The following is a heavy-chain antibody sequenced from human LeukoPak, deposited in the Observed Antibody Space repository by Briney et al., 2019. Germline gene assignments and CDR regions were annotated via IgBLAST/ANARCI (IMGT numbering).Heavy chain of an antibody. J-gene: IGHJ1*01. D-gene: IGHD3-9*01. Sequence: GESLRISCKGSGYSFTSYWISWVRQMPGKGLEWVGRIDPSDSYTNYSPSFQGHVTISADKSISTAYLQWSSLKASDTAMYYCARGDILTGYYSPEYFQHWGQGTLVTVSS. CDR2: IDPSDSYT. V-gene: IGHV5-10-1*01. CDR3: ARGDILTGYYSPEYFQH. CDR1: GYSFTSYW.